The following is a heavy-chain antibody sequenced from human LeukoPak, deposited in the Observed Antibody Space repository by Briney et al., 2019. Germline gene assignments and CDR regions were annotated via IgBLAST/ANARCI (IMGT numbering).Heavy chain of an antibody. CDR1: GYIFNTYG. V-gene: IGHV1-18*01. CDR3: ARAELGYSSSWYGSSNYYYYYMDV. CDR2: ITAYNSGDT. J-gene: IGHJ6*03. D-gene: IGHD6-13*01. Sequence: GASVKVSCRASGYIFNTYGITWVRQAPGQGLEWVGWITAYNSGDTKYAQDFQGRVTITADKSTSTAYMELSSLRSEDTAVYYCARAELGYSSSWYGSSNYYYYYMDVWGKGTTVTVSS.